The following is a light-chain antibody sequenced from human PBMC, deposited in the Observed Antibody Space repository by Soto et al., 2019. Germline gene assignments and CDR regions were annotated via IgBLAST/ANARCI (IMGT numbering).Light chain of an antibody. J-gene: IGKJ1*01. Sequence: EIVMTQSPVTLSVSPGERATLSCRASQSVSSSYLAWYQQKPGQTPRLLIYGASSRATGIPDRFSGSGSGTDFTLTISRLEPEDFAVYYCQQYGSSPRTFGQGTKVDIK. CDR2: GAS. V-gene: IGKV3-20*01. CDR3: QQYGSSPRT. CDR1: QSVSSSY.